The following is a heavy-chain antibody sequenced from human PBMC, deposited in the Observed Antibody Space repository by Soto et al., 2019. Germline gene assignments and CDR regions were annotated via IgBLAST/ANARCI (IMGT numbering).Heavy chain of an antibody. V-gene: IGHV3-23*01. CDR2: ISNSGLKK. D-gene: IGHD1-26*01. J-gene: IGHJ5*02. Sequence: GGSLRLSCAASGFTFSTYTFNWVRQAPGKGLEWVSSISNSGLKKYYADSVKGRFTISRDNSKSTVYLELNNLSAEDTAVYHCAKNQGVELVPLATVDWFDPWGQGSVVTVSS. CDR3: AKNQGVELVPLATVDWFDP. CDR1: GFTFSTYT.